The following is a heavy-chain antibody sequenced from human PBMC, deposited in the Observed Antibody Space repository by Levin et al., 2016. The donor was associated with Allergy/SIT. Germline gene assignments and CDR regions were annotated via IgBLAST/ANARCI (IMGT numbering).Heavy chain of an antibody. CDR3: ARASRDYDFWSGYPYAFDI. Sequence: SETLSLTCAVSGGSISSGGYSWSWIRQPPGKGLEWIGYIYHSGSTYYNPSLKSRVTISVDRSKNQFSLKLSSVTAADTAVYYCARASRDYDFWSGYPYAFDIWGQGTMVTVSS. D-gene: IGHD3-3*01. CDR2: IYHSGST. CDR1: GGSISSGGYS. V-gene: IGHV4-30-2*01. J-gene: IGHJ3*02.